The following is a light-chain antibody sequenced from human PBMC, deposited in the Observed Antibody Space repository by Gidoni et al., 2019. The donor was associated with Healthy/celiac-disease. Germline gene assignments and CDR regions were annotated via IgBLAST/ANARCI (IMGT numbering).Light chain of an antibody. CDR1: QSVSSY. V-gene: IGKV3-11*01. CDR2: DAS. Sequence: EIVLTQSPATLSLSPGERATLSCRASQSVSSYLAWYQQKPGQAPRLLIYDASNMATGIPARFSGSGSGTDFTLTISSLEPEDFAVYYCQQRSNWPRLTFGPGTKVDIK. CDR3: QQRSNWPRLT. J-gene: IGKJ3*01.